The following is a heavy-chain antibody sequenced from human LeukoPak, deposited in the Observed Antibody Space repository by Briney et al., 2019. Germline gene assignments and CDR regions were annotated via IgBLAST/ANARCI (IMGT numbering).Heavy chain of an antibody. CDR3: ARDGRYSSAWWSYFFDY. CDR1: GFTFSSYG. V-gene: IGHV3-30*03. J-gene: IGHJ4*02. CDR2: ISYDGSNK. D-gene: IGHD6-19*01. Sequence: PGGSLRLSCAASGFTFSSYGMHWVRQAPGKGLEWVAVISYDGSNKYYADSVKGRFTISRDNSKNTLYLQMNSLRAEDTAVYYCARDGRYSSAWWSYFFDYWGQGTLVTVSS.